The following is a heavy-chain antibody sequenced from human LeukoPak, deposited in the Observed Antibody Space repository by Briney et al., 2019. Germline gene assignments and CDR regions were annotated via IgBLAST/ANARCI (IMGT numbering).Heavy chain of an antibody. CDR2: ITSSGSII. V-gene: IGHV3-48*02. J-gene: IGHJ3*02. CDR3: ARDSSYAFDI. CDR1: GFTFSYYS. Sequence: GGSLRLSCAASGFTFSYYSMNWVRQAPGKGLEWVSYITSSGSIISYADSVKGRFTISRDNAKNSLYLQMNSLRDEDTAVYYCARDSSYAFDIWGQGTLVTVSS.